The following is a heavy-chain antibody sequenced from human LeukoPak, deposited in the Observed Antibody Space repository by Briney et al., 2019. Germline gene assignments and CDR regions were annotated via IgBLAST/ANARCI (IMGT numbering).Heavy chain of an antibody. Sequence: GGSLRLSCAASGFTFSIYWMHWVRQAPGNGLVWVSRIKSDGSTNYADSVKGRFTISRDNAKNTVSLQMNSLRAEDTGVYYCARAPSEIGGYYPEYFRHWGQGTLVTVSS. V-gene: IGHV3-74*01. CDR3: ARAPSEIGGYYPEYFRH. J-gene: IGHJ1*01. D-gene: IGHD3-22*01. CDR2: IKSDGST. CDR1: GFTFSIYW.